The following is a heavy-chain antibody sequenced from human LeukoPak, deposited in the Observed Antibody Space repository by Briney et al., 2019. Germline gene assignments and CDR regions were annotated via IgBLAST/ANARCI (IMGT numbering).Heavy chain of an antibody. Sequence: SGGSLRLSCAASGFTFSSYAMHWVRQAPGKGLEWVSGISWNSGTIAYADSVKGRFTISRDNAKNSLYLRMNSLRAEDMALYYCAKASTRSFTSGYYGDAFDIWGQGTMVSVSS. V-gene: IGHV3-9*03. CDR1: GFTFSSYA. CDR2: ISWNSGTI. J-gene: IGHJ3*02. D-gene: IGHD3-22*01. CDR3: AKASTRSFTSGYYGDAFDI.